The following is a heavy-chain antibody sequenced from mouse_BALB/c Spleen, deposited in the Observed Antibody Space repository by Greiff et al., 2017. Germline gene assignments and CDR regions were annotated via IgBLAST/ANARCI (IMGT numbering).Heavy chain of an antibody. Sequence: EVQLVESGGGLVKPGGSLKLSCAASGFTFSSYAMSWVRQSPEKRLEWVAEISSGGSYTYYPDTVTGRFTISRDNAKNTLYLEMSSLRSEDTAMYYCARDYDYAMDYWGQGTSVTVSS. CDR2: ISSGGSYT. CDR3: ARDYDYAMDY. CDR1: GFTFSSYA. J-gene: IGHJ4*01. D-gene: IGHD2-12*01. V-gene: IGHV5-9-4*01.